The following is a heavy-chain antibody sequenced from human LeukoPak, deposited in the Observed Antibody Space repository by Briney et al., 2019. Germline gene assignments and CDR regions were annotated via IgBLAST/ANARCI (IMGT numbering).Heavy chain of an antibody. CDR2: IYSGGNA. V-gene: IGHV3-66*02. CDR1: GFSVSNNY. CDR3: ARGQTARD. J-gene: IGHJ4*02. Sequence: GGSLRLSCAASGFSVSNNYLSWVRRAPGKGLEWVSVIYSGGNAYYADYVKGRFTMSRDNSKNTVYLQMESLKPEDTSIYYCARGQTARDWGQGTQVTVSS. D-gene: IGHD6-6*01.